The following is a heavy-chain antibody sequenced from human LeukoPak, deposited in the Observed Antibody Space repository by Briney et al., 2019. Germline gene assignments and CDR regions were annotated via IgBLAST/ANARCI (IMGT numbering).Heavy chain of an antibody. CDR1: GVTVSSNY. D-gene: IGHD6-6*01. V-gene: IGHV3-23*01. J-gene: IGHJ4*02. CDR2: ISAINGTT. Sequence: GGSLRLSCAVFGVTVSSNYMSWVRQAPGKGLEWVSAISAINGTTYYADSVKGRFTISRDNSKNTLYLQMNSLRVEDTAIYYCAKERLVWGQGTLVTVSS. CDR3: AKERLV.